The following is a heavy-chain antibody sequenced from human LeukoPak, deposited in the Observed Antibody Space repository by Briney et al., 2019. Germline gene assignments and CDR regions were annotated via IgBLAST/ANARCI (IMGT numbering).Heavy chain of an antibody. J-gene: IGHJ4*02. CDR2: ISASGDTI. V-gene: IGHV3-11*04. CDR3: ARDPSWEILSYFDY. Sequence: GGSLRLSCAASGFTFRNSYMTWIRQAPGKGLEWVSYISASGDTIYYGDSVRGRFTISRDNAKNSLYLDMNTLKAEDTAVYYCARDPSWEILSYFDYWGQGTLVTVSS. CDR1: GFTFRNSY. D-gene: IGHD1-26*01.